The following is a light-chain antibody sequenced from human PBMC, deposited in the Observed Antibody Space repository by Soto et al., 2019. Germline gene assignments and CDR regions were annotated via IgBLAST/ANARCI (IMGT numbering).Light chain of an antibody. Sequence: DIQLTQSPSFLSASVGDRVTITCRASQDISSYFAWYQQKPGTAPKLLIYFASTLQSGVPSRFSGSGSGTEFTLTISSLQPEDFATYYCQHLKSYPPAFGQGTKLEIK. CDR2: FAS. CDR3: QHLKSYPPA. J-gene: IGKJ2*01. V-gene: IGKV1-9*01. CDR1: QDISSY.